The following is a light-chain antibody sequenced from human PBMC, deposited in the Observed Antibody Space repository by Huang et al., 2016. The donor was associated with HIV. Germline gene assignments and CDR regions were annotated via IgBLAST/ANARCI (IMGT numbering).Light chain of an antibody. Sequence: EIVMTQSPATLSLSPGERATPSCRASQSVNSKLAWYQQKPGQAPRLLIYGASTRATGVPGRFSGSGSGTEFTLTISSLQSEDFAVYYCQQYSKWPPNTFGQGTKLESK. V-gene: IGKV3-15*01. J-gene: IGKJ2*01. CDR3: QQYSKWPPNT. CDR2: GAS. CDR1: QSVNSK.